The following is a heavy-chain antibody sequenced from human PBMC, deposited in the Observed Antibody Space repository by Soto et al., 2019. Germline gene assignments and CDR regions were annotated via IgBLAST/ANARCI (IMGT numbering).Heavy chain of an antibody. CDR1: GYTFTGYY. V-gene: IGHV1-2*04. Sequence: ASVKVSCKASGYTFTGYYMHWVRQAPGQGLEWMGWINPNSGDTNYAQKFQGWVTMTRDTSISTAYMELSRLRSDDTAVYYCARDTYYYGSGRNWFDPWGQGTLVTVSS. J-gene: IGHJ5*02. D-gene: IGHD3-10*01. CDR3: ARDTYYYGSGRNWFDP. CDR2: INPNSGDT.